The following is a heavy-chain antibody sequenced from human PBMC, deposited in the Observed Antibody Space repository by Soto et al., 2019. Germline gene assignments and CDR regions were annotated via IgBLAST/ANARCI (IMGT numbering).Heavy chain of an antibody. Sequence: QVQLVESGGGVVQPGTSLRLSCAASGFAFISYAMHWVRQAPGKGLEWVAVISYDGSDKYYADSVKGRFTISRDNSKNTLDLPMHSLRAADTAVYYCVKPYYYSGSVYYLDSWGQGTLVTVSS. J-gene: IGHJ4*02. V-gene: IGHV3-30*18. CDR3: VKPYYYSGSVYYLDS. CDR2: ISYDGSDK. D-gene: IGHD3-16*01. CDR1: GFAFISYA.